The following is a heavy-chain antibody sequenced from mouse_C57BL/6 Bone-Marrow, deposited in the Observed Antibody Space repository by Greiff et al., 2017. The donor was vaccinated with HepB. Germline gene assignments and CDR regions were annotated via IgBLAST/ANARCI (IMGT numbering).Heavy chain of an antibody. CDR1: GFTFSSSA. Sequence: EVKVEESGGGLVKPGGSLKLSCAASGFTFSSSAMSWVRQTPEKRLEWVATISDGGSYTYYPDNVKGRFTISRDNAKNNLYLQMSHLKSEDTAMYYCARGGPTIVTTWYFDVWGTGTTVTVSS. CDR3: ARGGPTIVTTWYFDV. J-gene: IGHJ1*03. D-gene: IGHD2-5*01. V-gene: IGHV5-4*03. CDR2: ISDGGSYT.